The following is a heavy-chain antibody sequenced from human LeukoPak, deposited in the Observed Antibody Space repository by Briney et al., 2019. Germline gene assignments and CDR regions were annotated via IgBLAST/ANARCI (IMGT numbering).Heavy chain of an antibody. Sequence: GRSLRLSCAASGFTFSTYAMHWVRQAPGKGLQWVAVISFDGTKNSYTDYVKGRFTISRDNSKNTLYLQMNSLRAEDTAVYYCAKGRITMVRGVADYWGQGTLVTVSS. V-gene: IGHV3-30*04. D-gene: IGHD3-10*01. CDR3: AKGRITMVRGVADY. CDR2: ISFDGTKN. J-gene: IGHJ4*02. CDR1: GFTFSTYA.